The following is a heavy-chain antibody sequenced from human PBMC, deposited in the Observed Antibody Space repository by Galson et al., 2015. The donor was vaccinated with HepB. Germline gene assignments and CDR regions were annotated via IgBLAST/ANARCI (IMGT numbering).Heavy chain of an antibody. CDR1: GGTFSSYA. CDR2: IIPIFGTA. Sequence: SVKVSCKASGGTFSSYAISWVRQAPGQGLEWMGGIIPIFGTANYAQKFQGRVTITADESTSTAYMELSSLRSEDTAVYYCARTVVVPAAISYYYYYMDVWGKGTTVTVCS. V-gene: IGHV1-69*13. CDR3: ARTVVVPAAISYYYYYMDV. D-gene: IGHD2-2*02. J-gene: IGHJ6*03.